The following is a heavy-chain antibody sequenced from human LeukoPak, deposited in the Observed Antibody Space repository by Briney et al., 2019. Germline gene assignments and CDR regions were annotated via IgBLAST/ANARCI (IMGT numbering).Heavy chain of an antibody. V-gene: IGHV3-21*01. CDR1: GFTFSSYS. J-gene: IGHJ4*02. CDR3: ATDHSSHDY. D-gene: IGHD5-18*01. Sequence: GGSLRLSCAASGFTFSSYSMNWVRQAPGKGLEWVSSISSSSSYIYYADPVKGRFTISRDNSKNTLYLQMNSLRAEDTAVYYCATDHSSHDYWGQGTLVTVSS. CDR2: ISSSSSYI.